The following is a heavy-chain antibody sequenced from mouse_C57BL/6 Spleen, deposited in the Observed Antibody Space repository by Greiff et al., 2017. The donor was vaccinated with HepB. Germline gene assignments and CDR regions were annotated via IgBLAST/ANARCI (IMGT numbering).Heavy chain of an antibody. V-gene: IGHV1-39*01. Sequence: EVQLQQSGPELVKPGASVKISCKASGYSFTDYNMNWVKQSNGKSLEWIGVINPNYGTTSYNQKFKGKATLTVDQSSSTAYMQLNILTSKDSAVYYCANSHITPIVQRAWFAYWGQGTLVTVSA. CDR2: INPNYGTT. D-gene: IGHD1-1*01. CDR3: ANSHITPIVQRAWFAY. CDR1: GYSFTDYN. J-gene: IGHJ3*01.